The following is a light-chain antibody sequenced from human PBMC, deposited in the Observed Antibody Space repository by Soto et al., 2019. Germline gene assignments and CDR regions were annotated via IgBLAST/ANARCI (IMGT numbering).Light chain of an antibody. CDR2: AAS. Sequence: EIVLTQSPGTLSFSPGERATLSCRASQSVSSSYLAWYQQKPGPAPRLLIYAASSRDTGIPDRFSGSGSGTDFIINVSVLEAEAFALFYCQPYGSSPYPFGQGT. V-gene: IGKV3-20*01. CDR1: QSVSSSY. CDR3: QPYGSSPYP. J-gene: IGKJ2*01.